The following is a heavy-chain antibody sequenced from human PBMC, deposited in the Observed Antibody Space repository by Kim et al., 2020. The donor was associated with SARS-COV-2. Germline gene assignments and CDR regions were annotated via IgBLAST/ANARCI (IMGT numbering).Heavy chain of an antibody. Sequence: KGRFTIYRDNSKNTLYLQMNSLRAEDTAVYYCARVSGYSYGPYYYYGMDVWGQGTTVTVSS. D-gene: IGHD5-18*01. J-gene: IGHJ6*02. V-gene: IGHV3-30*07. CDR3: ARVSGYSYGPYYYYGMDV.